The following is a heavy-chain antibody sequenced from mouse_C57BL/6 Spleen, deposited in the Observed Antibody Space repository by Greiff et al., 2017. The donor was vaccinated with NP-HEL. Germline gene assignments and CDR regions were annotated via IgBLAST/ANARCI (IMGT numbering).Heavy chain of an antibody. CDR3: ARPSANWEVYYAMDY. J-gene: IGHJ4*01. CDR2: IDPSDSYT. CDR1: GYTFTSYW. V-gene: IGHV1-59*01. Sequence: QVQLQQPGAELVRPGTSVKLSCKASGYTFTSYWMHWVKQRPGQGLEWIGVIDPSDSYTNYNQKFKGKATLTVDTSSSTAYMQLSSLTSEDSAVYYCARPSANWEVYYAMDYWGQGTSVTVSS. D-gene: IGHD4-1*01.